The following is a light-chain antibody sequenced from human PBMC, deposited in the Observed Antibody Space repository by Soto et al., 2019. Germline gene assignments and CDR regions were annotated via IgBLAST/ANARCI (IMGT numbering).Light chain of an antibody. CDR3: QQYDSYPRT. CDR1: HNIARW. V-gene: IGKV1-5*03. Sequence: DIQMTQSPSTLSASLGDRVNITCRTTHNIARWLAWYQHKPGKAPKLLIYQASTLEGGISSRFSGSGSGTEFTLTISSLQPDDFATYYCQQYDSYPRTFGQGTKVE. CDR2: QAS. J-gene: IGKJ1*01.